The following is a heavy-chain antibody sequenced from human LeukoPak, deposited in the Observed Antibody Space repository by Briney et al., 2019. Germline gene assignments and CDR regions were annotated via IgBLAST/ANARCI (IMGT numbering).Heavy chain of an antibody. CDR1: GYTFTGYY. CDR3: ASGIAAAGTFDY. V-gene: IGHV1-2*06. D-gene: IGHD6-13*01. Sequence: ASVKVSCKASGYTFTGYYMHWVRQAPGQGLEWMGRINPNSGGTNYAQKFQGRVTMTRDTSISTAYMELSWLRSDDTAVYYCASGIAAAGTFDYWGQGTLVTVSS. J-gene: IGHJ4*02. CDR2: INPNSGGT.